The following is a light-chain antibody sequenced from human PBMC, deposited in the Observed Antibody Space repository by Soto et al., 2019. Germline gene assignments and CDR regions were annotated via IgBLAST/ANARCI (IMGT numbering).Light chain of an antibody. CDR2: DVS. Sequence: QSALTQPASVSGSPGQSITISCTGTSSDVGGYNYVSWYQQHPGKAPKLMIYDVSNRPSGVSNRFAGSKSGNTASLTISGRQAEYEADYYCSSYTSSSTLVFGGATKQTVL. J-gene: IGLJ2*01. V-gene: IGLV2-14*01. CDR3: SSYTSSSTLV. CDR1: SSDVGGYNY.